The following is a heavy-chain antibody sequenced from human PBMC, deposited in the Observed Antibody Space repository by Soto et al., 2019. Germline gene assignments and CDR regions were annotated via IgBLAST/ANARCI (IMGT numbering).Heavy chain of an antibody. CDR3: ARARGYCSGGSCYNWYFDL. J-gene: IGHJ2*01. V-gene: IGHV3-21*01. CDR1: GFTFSSYS. D-gene: IGHD2-15*01. CDR2: ISSSSSYI. Sequence: EVQLVESGGGLVKPGGSLRLSCAASGFTFSSYSMNWVRQAPGKGLEWVSSISSSSSYIYYADSVKGRFTISRDNAKNSLYLQMNSLRAEDTAVYYCARARGYCSGGSCYNWYFDLWGRGTLVTVSS.